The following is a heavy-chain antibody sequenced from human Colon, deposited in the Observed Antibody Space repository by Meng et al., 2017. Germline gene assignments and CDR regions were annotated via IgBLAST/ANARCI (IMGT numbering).Heavy chain of an antibody. CDR3: ARGEYYYYTDDNIGAWFDP. Sequence: GESLKISCAASGFTFTTYSMHWVRQAPGKGLEYVSAISSNGGRTSYANSVKGRFTISRDNSKNTLYLQMGSLRADDTAVYYCARGEYYYYTDDNIGAWFDPWGQGSLVTVSS. V-gene: IGHV3-64*01. CDR1: GFTFTTYS. CDR2: ISSNGGRT. D-gene: IGHD3-22*01. J-gene: IGHJ5*01.